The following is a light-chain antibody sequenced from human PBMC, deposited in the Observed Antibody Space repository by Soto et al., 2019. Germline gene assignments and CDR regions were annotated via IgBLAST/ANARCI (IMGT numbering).Light chain of an antibody. CDR3: QQYNSYWT. J-gene: IGKJ1*01. CDR2: DPS. Sequence: DIQMTQSPSTLSESVGARVTITCRASQSISSWLAWYQQKPGKAPKLLIYDPSSLESGVPSRFSGSGSGTEFTLTIISLQPDDFATYYCQQYNSYWTVGQGTKVDIK. V-gene: IGKV1-5*01. CDR1: QSISSW.